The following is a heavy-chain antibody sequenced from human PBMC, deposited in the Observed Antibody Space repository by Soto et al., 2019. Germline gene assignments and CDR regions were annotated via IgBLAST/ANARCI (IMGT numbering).Heavy chain of an antibody. CDR3: ARGSGYYYWDDY. D-gene: IGHD3-22*01. Sequence: QVQLVQSGAEEKKPGASVKVSCKASGYTFTSYAMHWVRQAPGQRLEWMGWINAGNGNTKYSQKFQGRVTITRDTSVSTAYRELSSLRSEDTAVYYCARGSGYYYWDDYWGQGTLVTVSS. V-gene: IGHV1-3*05. J-gene: IGHJ4*02. CDR2: INAGNGNT. CDR1: GYTFTSYA.